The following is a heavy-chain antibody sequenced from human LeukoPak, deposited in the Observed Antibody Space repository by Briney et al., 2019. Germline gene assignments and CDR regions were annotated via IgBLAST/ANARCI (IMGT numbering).Heavy chain of an antibody. D-gene: IGHD2-2*01. CDR2: FDPEDGET. V-gene: IGHV1-24*01. Sequence: ASVKVSCKVSGYTLTELSMHWVRQAPGKGLEWMGGFDPEDGETIYAQKFQGRVAMTEDTSTDTAYMELSSLRSEDTAVYYCATVSSIVVVPAAIRTFDYWGQGTLVTVSS. CDR1: GYTLTELS. CDR3: ATVSSIVVVPAAIRTFDY. J-gene: IGHJ4*02.